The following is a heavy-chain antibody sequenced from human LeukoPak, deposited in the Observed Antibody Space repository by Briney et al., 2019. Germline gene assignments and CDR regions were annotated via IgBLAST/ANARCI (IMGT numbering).Heavy chain of an antibody. D-gene: IGHD3-10*01. V-gene: IGHV1-8*01. CDR3: ARTEFSSGSYPSVY. CDR2: MNPNSGNT. J-gene: IGHJ4*02. CDR1: GHTFTSYD. Sequence: ASEKVSCKASGHTFTSYDINWVRQATGQGLEWMGWMNPNSGNTGYAQKFQGRVTMTRNTSISTAYMELSSLRSEDTAVYYCARTEFSSGSYPSVYWGQGTLVTVSS.